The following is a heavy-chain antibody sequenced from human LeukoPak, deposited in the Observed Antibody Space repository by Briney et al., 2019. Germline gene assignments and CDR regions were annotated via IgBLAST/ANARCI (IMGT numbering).Heavy chain of an antibody. CDR2: INEDGSGK. V-gene: IGHV3-7*01. J-gene: IGHJ6*04. Sequence: GGSLRFSFVFSGFTFSNYWMKGVRQAPGKGLEWVASINEDGSGKYSMDSVKDRVTISRDNAKNSLDLQINSLTVEDTAIYYCVRDDGDVWGKGTTVTVSS. CDR3: VRDDGDV. CDR1: GFTFSNYW.